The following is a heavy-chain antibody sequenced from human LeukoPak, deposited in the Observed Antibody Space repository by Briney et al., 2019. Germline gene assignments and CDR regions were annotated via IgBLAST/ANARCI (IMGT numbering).Heavy chain of an antibody. CDR3: AARGWGMVTPNY. CDR2: IYTSGST. J-gene: IGHJ4*02. Sequence: SETLSLTCTVSGYSINTGSFWGWIRQPAGKGLEWIGRIYTSGSTNYNPSLKSRVTISVDTSKNQFSLKLSSVTAADTAVYYCAARGWGMVTPNYWGQGTLVTVSS. CDR1: GYSINTGSF. V-gene: IGHV4-4*07. D-gene: IGHD5-18*01.